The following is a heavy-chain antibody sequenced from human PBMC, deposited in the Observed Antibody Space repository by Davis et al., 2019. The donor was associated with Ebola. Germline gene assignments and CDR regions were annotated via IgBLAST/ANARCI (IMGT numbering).Heavy chain of an antibody. CDR1: GGSISSGGDS. V-gene: IGHV4-30-2*01. CDR3: ARGVANWVTPKWFDP. Sequence: PSETLSLTCAVSGGSISSGGDSCSWIRQPPGEGLEWIGYIYPSGTTHYNPSLKSRVTLSVDRSNNHFSLNLTSVTAADTAIYYCARGVANWVTPKWFDPWGQGILVTVSS. CDR2: IYPSGTT. J-gene: IGHJ5*02. D-gene: IGHD7-27*01.